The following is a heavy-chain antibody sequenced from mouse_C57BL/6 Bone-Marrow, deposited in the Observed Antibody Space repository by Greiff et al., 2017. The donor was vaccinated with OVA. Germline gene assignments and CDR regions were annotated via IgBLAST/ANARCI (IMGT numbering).Heavy chain of an antibody. CDR1: GFNIKDDY. CDR3: TTDSNYYFDY. V-gene: IGHV14-4*01. CDR2: IDPENGDT. J-gene: IGHJ2*01. Sequence: EVKLVESGAELVRPGASVKLSCTASGFNIKDDYMHWVKQRPEQGLEWIGWIDPENGDTEYASKFQGKATITADTSSNTAYLQLSSLTSEDTAVYYCTTDSNYYFDYWGQGTTLTVSS. D-gene: IGHD2-5*01.